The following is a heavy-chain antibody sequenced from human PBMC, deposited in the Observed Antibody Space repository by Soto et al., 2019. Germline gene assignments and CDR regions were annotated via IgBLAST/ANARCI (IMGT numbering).Heavy chain of an antibody. J-gene: IGHJ4*02. Sequence: ASVKVSCKASGYTFTILGIGWVRQAPGQGLEWMGWISAYNGNTNYAQKLQGRVTMTTDTSTTTAYMEVRSLRSDDTAVYYCATVAYRSGLDYWGKGTLVSVAS. V-gene: IGHV1-18*01. CDR1: GYTFTILG. CDR2: ISAYNGNT. D-gene: IGHD6-19*01. CDR3: ATVAYRSGLDY.